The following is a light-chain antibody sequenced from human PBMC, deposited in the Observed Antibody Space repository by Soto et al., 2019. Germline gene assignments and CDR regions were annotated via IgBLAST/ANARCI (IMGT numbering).Light chain of an antibody. CDR2: QVN. J-gene: IGLJ3*02. V-gene: IGLV2-14*03. CDR3: SSYTSSYTWV. CDR1: SSDVGAYNH. Sequence: QSALTQPASVSGSPGQSITISCTGTSSDVGAYNHVSWYQQHPGKVPKVMIYQVNNRPSGVSNRFSGSKSGNAASLTISGLQAEDGGDYYCSSYTSSYTWVFGGGTKLTVL.